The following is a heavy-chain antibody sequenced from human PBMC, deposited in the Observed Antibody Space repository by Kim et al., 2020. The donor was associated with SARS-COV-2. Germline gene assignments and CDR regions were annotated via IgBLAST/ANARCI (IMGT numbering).Heavy chain of an antibody. V-gene: IGHV4-39*07. J-gene: IGHJ3*02. Sequence: SETLSLTCTVSGGSISSSSYYWGWIRQPPGKGLEWIGSIYYSGSTYYNPSLKSRVTISVDTSKNQFSLKLSSVTAADTAVYYCAIPDNRLRSYCGGDCYFQRDAFDIWGQGTMVTVSS. CDR3: AIPDNRLRSYCGGDCYFQRDAFDI. CDR1: GGSISSSSYY. D-gene: IGHD2-21*02. CDR2: IYYSGST.